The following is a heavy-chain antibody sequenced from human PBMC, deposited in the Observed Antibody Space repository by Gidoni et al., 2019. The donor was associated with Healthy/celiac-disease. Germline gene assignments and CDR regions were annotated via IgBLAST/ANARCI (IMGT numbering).Heavy chain of an antibody. D-gene: IGHD3-3*01. CDR2: IKSKTDGGTT. CDR1: GFTFSNAW. Sequence: EVQLVESGGGLVKPGGSLRLSCAASGFTFSNAWMSWVRQAPGKGLEWVGRIKSKTDGGTTDYAAPVKGRFTISRDDSKNTLYLQMNSLKTEDTAVYYCTTKRRFLEWLPERNSYFDYWGQGTLVTVSS. CDR3: TTKRRFLEWLPERNSYFDY. J-gene: IGHJ4*02. V-gene: IGHV3-15*01.